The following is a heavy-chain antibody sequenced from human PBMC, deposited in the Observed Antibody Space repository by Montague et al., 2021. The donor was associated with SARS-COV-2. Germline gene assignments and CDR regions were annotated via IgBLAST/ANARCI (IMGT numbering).Heavy chain of an antibody. D-gene: IGHD3-10*01. V-gene: IGHV3-23*01. CDR2: ITGSDGGT. J-gene: IGHJ6*02. CDR3: AKDSYYYGLGYRMDV. Sequence: SLRLSCAASGFTFSKSSMNWVRHAPGKGLEWVSGITGSDGGTHYADSVKGRFTISRDNSKNVLYLQMNSVRDEDTALYYCAKDSYYYGLGYRMDVWGQGTTVTVSS. CDR1: GFTFSKSS.